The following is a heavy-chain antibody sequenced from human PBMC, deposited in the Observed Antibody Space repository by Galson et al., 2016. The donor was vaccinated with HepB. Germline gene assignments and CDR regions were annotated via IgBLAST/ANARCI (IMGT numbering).Heavy chain of an antibody. D-gene: IGHD4-11*01. Sequence: QSGAEVKKPGESLKISCKGSGYSFTSYWIGWVRRMPGKGLEWMGIIYPGDSDTRYSPSFQGRVTISADKTISTADLQWSSLKASETARYYCARRGLYRTTFDYWGQGTLVTVSS. CDR1: GYSFTSYW. J-gene: IGHJ4*02. CDR2: IYPGDSDT. V-gene: IGHV5-51*01. CDR3: ARRGLYRTTFDY.